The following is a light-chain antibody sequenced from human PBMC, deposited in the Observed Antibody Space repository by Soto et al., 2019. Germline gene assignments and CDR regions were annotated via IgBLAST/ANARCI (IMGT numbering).Light chain of an antibody. Sequence: DIQMTQSPSSVSASVGDRVTITCLASQSISTYLNWYQQKPGKAPKVLIYAASNLQSGVPPRFSGSGSGTDFTLTISSLQPEDVATYFCQQSYRTPITFGQGTRLEI. J-gene: IGKJ5*01. CDR2: AAS. V-gene: IGKV1-39*01. CDR1: QSISTY. CDR3: QQSYRTPIT.